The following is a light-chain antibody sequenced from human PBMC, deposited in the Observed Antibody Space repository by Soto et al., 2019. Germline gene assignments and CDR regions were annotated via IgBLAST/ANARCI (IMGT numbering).Light chain of an antibody. Sequence: DIRLTQSPSSLSASVGDRVTITCRASQGVGTFLAWYQHKPGKAPKSLIKTASTLQSGVPSRFSGSGSGTDFTLTISRLQPEDFATYYCQQYSTYPRPFGQGTRVDLK. J-gene: IGKJ5*01. V-gene: IGKV1D-16*01. CDR1: QGVGTF. CDR2: TAS. CDR3: QQYSTYPRP.